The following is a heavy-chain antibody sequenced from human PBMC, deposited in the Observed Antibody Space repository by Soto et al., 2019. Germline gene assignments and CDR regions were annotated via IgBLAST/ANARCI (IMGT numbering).Heavy chain of an antibody. CDR3: ARNELGGTYYYYYGMDV. J-gene: IGHJ6*02. Sequence: GASVKVSCKASGGTFSSYAISWVRQAPGQGLEWMGGIIPIFGTANYAQKFQGRVTITADESTSTAYMELSSLRSEDTAVYYCARNELGGTYYYYYGMDVWGQGTTVTVSS. CDR1: GGTFSSYA. V-gene: IGHV1-69*13. D-gene: IGHD7-27*01. CDR2: IIPIFGTA.